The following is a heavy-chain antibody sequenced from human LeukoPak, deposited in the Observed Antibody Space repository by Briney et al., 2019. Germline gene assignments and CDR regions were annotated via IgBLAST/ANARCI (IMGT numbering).Heavy chain of an antibody. Sequence: SETLSLTRTVSGGSISSGGYYWSWIRRHPGKGLEWIGYIYYSGSTYYNPSLKSRVTISVDTSKNQFSLKLSSVTAADTAVYYCAGEFSWSGFFEYWGQGTLVTVSS. CDR2: IYYSGST. J-gene: IGHJ4*02. V-gene: IGHV4-31*03. D-gene: IGHD3-3*01. CDR1: GGSISSGGYY. CDR3: AGEFSWSGFFEY.